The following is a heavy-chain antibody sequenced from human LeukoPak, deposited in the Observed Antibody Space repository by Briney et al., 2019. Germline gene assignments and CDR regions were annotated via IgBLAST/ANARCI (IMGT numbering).Heavy chain of an antibody. CDR2: IYYSGST. V-gene: IGHV4-39*01. D-gene: IGHD4/OR15-4a*01. J-gene: IGHJ5*02. CDR3: ARRFSGDYGFPIYNCFDP. CDR1: GGSIRSSTYY. Sequence: SETLSLTCTVSGGSIRSSTYYWAWIRQPPGKGLEWIGNIYYSGSTYYNPSLKSRVTISVDTSKNQFSLKLSSVTAADTAVYYCARRFSGDYGFPIYNCFDPWGQGTLVTVSS.